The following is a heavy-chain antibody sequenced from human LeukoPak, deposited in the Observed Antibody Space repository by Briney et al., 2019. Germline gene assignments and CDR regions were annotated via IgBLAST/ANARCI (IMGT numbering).Heavy chain of an antibody. CDR1: GFTFRNYA. D-gene: IGHD2/OR15-2a*01. CDR2: VDGGGGT. J-gene: IGHJ4*02. CDR3: ARDDAPDGGFLDY. Sequence: PGGSLRLSCAASGFTFRNYAMSWVRQAPGKALEWVSRVDGGGGTSYADSVKGRFSISSDSSKSTLYLQMSSLRGEDTAVYFCARDDAPDGGFLDYWGQGILVTVSS. V-gene: IGHV3-23*01.